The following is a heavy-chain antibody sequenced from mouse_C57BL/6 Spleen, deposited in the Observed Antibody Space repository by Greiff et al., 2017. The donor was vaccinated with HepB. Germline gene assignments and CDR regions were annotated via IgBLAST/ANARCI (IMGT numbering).Heavy chain of an antibody. J-gene: IGHJ3*01. V-gene: IGHV5-17*01. CDR3: ANGYAFAY. Sequence: EVKLMESGGGLVKPGGSLKLSCAASGFTFSDYGMHWVRQAPEKGLEWVAYISSGSSTIYYADTVKGRFTISRDNAKNTLFLQLTSLRSEDTAMYYCANGYAFAYWGQGTLVTVSA. CDR2: ISSGSSTI. D-gene: IGHD2-2*01. CDR1: GFTFSDYG.